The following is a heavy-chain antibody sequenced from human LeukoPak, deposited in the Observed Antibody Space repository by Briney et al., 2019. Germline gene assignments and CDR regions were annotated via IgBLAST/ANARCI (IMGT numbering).Heavy chain of an antibody. CDR2: IYTSGST. CDR1: GGSFSGYY. CDR3: ASGPSGSYREYYYMDV. D-gene: IGHD1-26*01. V-gene: IGHV4-59*10. J-gene: IGHJ6*03. Sequence: PSETLSLTCAVYGGSFSGYYWSWIRQPAGKGLEWIGRIYTSGSTNYNPSLKSRVTISVDTSKNQFSLKLSSVTAADTAVYYCASGPSGSYREYYYMDVWGKGTTVTVSS.